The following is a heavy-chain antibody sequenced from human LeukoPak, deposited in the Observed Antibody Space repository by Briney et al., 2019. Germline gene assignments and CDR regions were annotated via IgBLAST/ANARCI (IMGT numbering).Heavy chain of an antibody. CDR3: ARLGESYFDY. V-gene: IGHV4-4*09. D-gene: IGHD2-21*01. J-gene: IGHJ4*02. CDR1: GGSISSYY. Sequence: PSETLSLTCTVSGGSISSYYWSWIRQPPGKGLEWIGYIYTSGSTNYNPSLKSRVTISVDTSKNQFSLKLSSVTAADTAVYYCARLGESYFDYWGQGTLVTVSS. CDR2: IYTSGST.